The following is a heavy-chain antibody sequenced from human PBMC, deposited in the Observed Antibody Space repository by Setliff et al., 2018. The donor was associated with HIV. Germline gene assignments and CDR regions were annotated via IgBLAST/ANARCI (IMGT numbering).Heavy chain of an antibody. CDR2: ISGYSGYT. CDR3: TRPLRTRSAIDPFHI. D-gene: IGHD6-25*01. V-gene: IGHV1-18*01. Sequence: GASVKVSCKASGYNFINFAISWVRQAPGQGLEWMGWISGYSGYTDYAQNLQGRVTMTADTSTRTAYMELSSLRSDDSALYYCTRPLRTRSAIDPFHIWGQGTLVTVSS. CDR1: GYNFINFA. J-gene: IGHJ3*02.